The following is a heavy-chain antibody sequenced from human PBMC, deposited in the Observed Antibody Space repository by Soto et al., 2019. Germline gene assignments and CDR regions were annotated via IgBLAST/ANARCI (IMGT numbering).Heavy chain of an antibody. Sequence: GGSLRLSCAASGFTFSSYAMSWVRQAPGKGLEWVSAISGSGGSTYYADSVKGRFTISRDNSKYTMYLQMNSLRAEDTAVYYCAKDPYSSGWHEGGDVFQHWGQGTLVTVSS. J-gene: IGHJ1*01. CDR2: ISGSGGST. CDR1: GFTFSSYA. CDR3: AKDPYSSGWHEGGDVFQH. D-gene: IGHD6-19*01. V-gene: IGHV3-23*01.